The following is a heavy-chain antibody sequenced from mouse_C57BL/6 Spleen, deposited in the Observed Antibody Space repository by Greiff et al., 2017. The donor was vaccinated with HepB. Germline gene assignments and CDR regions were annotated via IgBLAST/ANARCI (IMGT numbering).Heavy chain of an antibody. CDR3: ARFEVTTGFAY. V-gene: IGHV3-6*01. Sequence: EVKLMESGPGLVKPSQSLSLTCSVTGYSITSGYYWHWIRQFPGNKLEWMGYISYDGSNNYKPSLKNRISITRYTSKNQFFLKFNAVTTEDTATYYSARFEVTTGFAYWGQGTLVTVSA. D-gene: IGHD2-2*01. CDR2: ISYDGSN. CDR1: GYSITSGYY. J-gene: IGHJ3*01.